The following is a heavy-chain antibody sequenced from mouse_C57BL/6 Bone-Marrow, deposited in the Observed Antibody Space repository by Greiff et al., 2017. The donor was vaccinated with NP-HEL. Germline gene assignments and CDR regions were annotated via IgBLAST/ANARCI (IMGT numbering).Heavy chain of an antibody. CDR2: IYPGDGDT. Sequence: QVQLQQSGAELVKPGASVKISCKASGYEFSNYWMNWVKQRPGKGLEWIGQIYPGDGDTNYNGKFKDKATLTADKSSSTASEDSAVYFCARGAYWGQGTLVTVSA. V-gene: IGHV1-80*01. J-gene: IGHJ3*01. CDR1: GYEFSNYW. CDR3: ARGAY.